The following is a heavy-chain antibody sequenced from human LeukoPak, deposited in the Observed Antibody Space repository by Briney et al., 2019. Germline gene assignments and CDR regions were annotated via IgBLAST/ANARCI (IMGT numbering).Heavy chain of an antibody. D-gene: IGHD2-2*01. CDR2: MNPNSGKT. Sequence: GASVKVSCKASGYTFSSNDINWVRQATGRGLEWMGCMNPNSGKTGYAQKFQGRVTMTRNTSISTAYMELSSLRSEDTAVYYCARGPTQVVVLGYYYMHVWGKGTTVTVSS. V-gene: IGHV1-8*01. CDR3: ARGPTQVVVLGYYYMHV. J-gene: IGHJ6*03. CDR1: GYTFSSND.